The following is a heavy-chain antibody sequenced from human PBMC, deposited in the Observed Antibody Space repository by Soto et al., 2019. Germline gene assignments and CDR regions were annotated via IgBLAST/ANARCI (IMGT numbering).Heavy chain of an antibody. Sequence: GGSLRLSCAASGFTFSSYWMSWVRQAPGKGLEWVSDIIDSGGSTYYADSVKGRFSISKDNAKSTLYLQMNSLRADDTAFYYCVRVLKSIGWDNDVFDIWGQATMVTVS. CDR1: GFTFSSYW. CDR3: VRVLKSIGWDNDVFDI. J-gene: IGHJ3*02. V-gene: IGHV3-23*01. D-gene: IGHD6-19*01. CDR2: IIDSGGST.